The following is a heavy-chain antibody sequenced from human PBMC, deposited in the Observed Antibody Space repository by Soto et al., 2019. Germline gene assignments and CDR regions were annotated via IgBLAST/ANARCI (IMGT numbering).Heavy chain of an antibody. CDR2: IGPSSSYT. J-gene: IGHJ4*02. Sequence: NPGGSLRLSCAASGFTFSDYYMSWIRQAPGKGLEWVSYIGPSSSYTNYADSVKGRFTIPRDDAKNSLYLQMNSLRAEDTAVYYCARVVRLMLYSDYWGQGTLVTVSS. CDR1: GFTFSDYY. CDR3: ARVVRLMLYSDY. D-gene: IGHD2-8*01. V-gene: IGHV3-11*06.